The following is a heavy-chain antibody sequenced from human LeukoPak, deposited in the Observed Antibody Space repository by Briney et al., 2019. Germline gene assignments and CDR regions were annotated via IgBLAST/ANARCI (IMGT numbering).Heavy chain of an antibody. J-gene: IGHJ4*02. V-gene: IGHV3-30*12. CDR2: IAYDGSLK. Sequence: PGGSLRLSCAASGFTFSNHGMHWVRQAPGRGLEWVAVIAYDGSLKYYSDSVKGRFTISRDNSKNTLYLQMNSLRAEDTAVYYCAKVRSGYYFDYWGQGTLVTVSS. CDR1: GFTFSNHG. CDR3: AKVRSGYYFDY. D-gene: IGHD3-10*01.